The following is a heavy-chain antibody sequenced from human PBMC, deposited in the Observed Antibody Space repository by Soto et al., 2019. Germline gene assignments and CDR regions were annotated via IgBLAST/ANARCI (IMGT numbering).Heavy chain of an antibody. J-gene: IGHJ4*02. CDR3: AKDLPAVADYYFDY. D-gene: IGHD6-19*01. Sequence: GSLRLSCAASGFTFSGSSVHWVRQASGKGLEWVGRIRNKANSYATAYAASVRGRFAISRDDSKNTAFLQMNSLNTEDTAVYYCAKDLPAVADYYFDYWGQGTLVTVSS. CDR1: GFTFSGSS. V-gene: IGHV3-73*01. CDR2: IRNKANSYAT.